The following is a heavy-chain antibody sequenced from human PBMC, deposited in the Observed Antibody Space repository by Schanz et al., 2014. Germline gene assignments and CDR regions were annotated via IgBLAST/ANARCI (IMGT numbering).Heavy chain of an antibody. Sequence: EVQLLESGGGLIQRGESLRLSCSASGFSFSSYSMNWVRQAPGKGLEWVSALSGSGGSTYYADSVKGRFSISRDYSKNTLYLQMSSLRAEDTAIYYCAKLSSSGRLAGYFDYWGQGALVTVSS. V-gene: IGHV3-23*01. J-gene: IGHJ4*02. CDR1: GFSFSSYS. CDR3: AKLSSSGRLAGYFDY. CDR2: LSGSGGST. D-gene: IGHD6-19*01.